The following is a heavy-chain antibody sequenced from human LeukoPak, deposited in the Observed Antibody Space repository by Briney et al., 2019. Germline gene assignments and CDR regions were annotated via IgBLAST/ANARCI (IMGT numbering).Heavy chain of an antibody. J-gene: IGHJ4*02. Sequence: SETLSLTCTASGGSISSYYWSWIRQPPGKGLEWIGYIYYSGSTNYNPYLKSRLTITVETSKNQFPLKLSSVTAADTAAYYYAGENTYYYLTGYYSVGLLDFWGQGTVVTVFS. D-gene: IGHD3-9*01. CDR3: AGENTYYYLTGYYSVGLLDF. CDR2: IYYSGST. CDR1: GGSISSYY. V-gene: IGHV4-59*01.